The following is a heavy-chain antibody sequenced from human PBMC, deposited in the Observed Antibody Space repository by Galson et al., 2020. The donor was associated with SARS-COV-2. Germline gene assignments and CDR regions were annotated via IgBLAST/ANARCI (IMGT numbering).Heavy chain of an antibody. V-gene: IGHV3-30*04. CDR2: ISNDGINK. CDR3: ARDGDSSGWYGHDY. D-gene: IGHD6-19*01. CDR1: GFTFRNYA. Sequence: GESLKISCAASGFTFRNYAMHWVRQSPGKGLEWVTFISNDGINKYFADSVKGRFTISRDNFENTVYLQMNSLRPDDTAVYYCARDGDSSGWYGHDYWGQGTLVTVSS. J-gene: IGHJ4*02.